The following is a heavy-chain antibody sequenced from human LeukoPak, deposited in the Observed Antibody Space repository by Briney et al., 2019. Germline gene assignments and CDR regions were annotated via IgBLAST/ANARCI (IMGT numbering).Heavy chain of an antibody. V-gene: IGHV3-66*01. J-gene: IGHJ4*02. Sequence: SGGSLRLSCAASGFTFSSYSMNWVRQAPGKGLEWVSVIYSGGSTYYADSVRGRFAISRDNSKNTVYLQMNSLRAEDTAVYYCARGSIAAAGILRGWGQGTLVTVSS. CDR3: ARGSIAAAGILRG. CDR1: GFTFSSYS. D-gene: IGHD6-13*01. CDR2: IYSGGST.